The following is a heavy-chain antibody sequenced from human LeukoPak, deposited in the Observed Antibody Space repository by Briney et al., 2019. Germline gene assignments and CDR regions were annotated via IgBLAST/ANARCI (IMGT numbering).Heavy chain of an antibody. CDR1: GFTFSSYG. J-gene: IGHJ2*01. D-gene: IGHD2/OR15-2a*01. CDR3: ARDRSMSGWYIDL. CDR2: IWYDGSNK. Sequence: PGGSLRLSCAASGFTFSSYGMHWVRQAPGKGLEWVAVIWYDGSNKYYPDSVRGRFTISRDNSKNTLYLQVNSLRAEDTAVYYCARDRSMSGWYIDLWGRGTLVTVSS. V-gene: IGHV3-33*01.